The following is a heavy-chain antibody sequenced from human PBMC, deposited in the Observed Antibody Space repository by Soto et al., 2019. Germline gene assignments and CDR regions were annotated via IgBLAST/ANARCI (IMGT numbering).Heavy chain of an antibody. V-gene: IGHV3-33*01. D-gene: IGHD2-15*01. CDR1: GFNFRNFG. CDR2: VWYDGTNK. CDR3: ARDGDMAGGTPPKNYAMDV. Sequence: QVQLVESGGGVVQPGRSLRLSCVASGFNFRNFGMHWVRQAPGKGLEWVAVVWYDGTNKYYAESLEGRLSISRDNSKNTLYLEMNSLRVEDTAVYYCARDGDMAGGTPPKNYAMDVWGQGTTVTVSS. J-gene: IGHJ6*02.